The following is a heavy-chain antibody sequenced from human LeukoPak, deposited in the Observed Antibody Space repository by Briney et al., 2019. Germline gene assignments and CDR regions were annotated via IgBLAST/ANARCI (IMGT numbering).Heavy chain of an antibody. V-gene: IGHV4-39*07. CDR3: ARDEGPYSSGWFEFDY. CDR1: GGSISSGDYY. CDR2: IYYSGST. Sequence: PSETLSLTCTVSGGSISSGDYYWSWIRQPPGKGLEWIGSIYYSGSTYYNPSLKSRVTISVDTSKNQFSLKLSSVTAADTAVYYCARDEGPYSSGWFEFDYWGQGTLVTVSS. J-gene: IGHJ4*02. D-gene: IGHD6-19*01.